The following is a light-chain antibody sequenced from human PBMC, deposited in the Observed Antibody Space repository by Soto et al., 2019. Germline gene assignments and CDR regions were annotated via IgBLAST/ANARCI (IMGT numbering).Light chain of an antibody. Sequence: EIVLTQSPGTLSLSPGERATLSCRASQSVSRTYLAWYQQKPGQAPRLLIYGASSRATGIPDRFSGSGSGTDFTLTISRLEPEDFAAYYCQQYGRSPLFASGPVTKVEI. V-gene: IGKV3-20*01. CDR1: QSVSRTY. CDR2: GAS. J-gene: IGKJ3*01. CDR3: QQYGRSPLFA.